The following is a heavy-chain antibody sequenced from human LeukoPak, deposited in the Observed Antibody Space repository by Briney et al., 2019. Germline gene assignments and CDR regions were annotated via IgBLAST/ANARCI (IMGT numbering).Heavy chain of an antibody. J-gene: IGHJ4*02. CDR2: ISGSGGST. CDR3: ASRGGYYDSSGYGGFDY. Sequence: PGGSLRLSCTASGFTFTTHAMTWVRQAPGKGLEWVSAISGSGGSTYYADSVKGRFTISRDNSKNTLYLQMNSLRAEDTAVYYCASRGGYYDSSGYGGFDYWGQGTLVTVSS. D-gene: IGHD3-22*01. CDR1: GFTFTTHA. V-gene: IGHV3-23*01.